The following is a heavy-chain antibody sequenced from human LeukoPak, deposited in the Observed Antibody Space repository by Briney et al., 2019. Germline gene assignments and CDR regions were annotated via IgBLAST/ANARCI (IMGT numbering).Heavy chain of an antibody. CDR1: GFTFSSYA. CDR2: IKSGGDNT. J-gene: IGHJ4*02. Sequence: GGSLRLSCGASGFTFSSYAMAWVRQAPGKGLEWVSSIKSGGDNTYFIDSVKGRFSISRDNSKNTLYLQMSSLSAEDTAVYYCAKGHIDSEWLLFDSWGRGTLVTVSS. V-gene: IGHV3-23*01. D-gene: IGHD2-21*01. CDR3: AKGHIDSEWLLFDS.